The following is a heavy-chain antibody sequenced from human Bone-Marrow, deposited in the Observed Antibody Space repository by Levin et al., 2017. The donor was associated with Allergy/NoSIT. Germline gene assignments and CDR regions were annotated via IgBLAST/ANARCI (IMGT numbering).Heavy chain of an antibody. D-gene: IGHD7-27*01. V-gene: IGHV4-39*01. CDR1: GGSISNSDYY. J-gene: IGHJ5*02. Sequence: SETLSLTCTVSGGSISNSDYYWGWIRQPPGKGLEWIGSVYYSGSTYYNLSLKSRLFVTVDTSKNQFSLRLTSVTAADSAVYYCAGHVEVITADDYFDPWGQGILVTVSS. CDR2: VYYSGST. CDR3: AGHVEVITADDYFDP.